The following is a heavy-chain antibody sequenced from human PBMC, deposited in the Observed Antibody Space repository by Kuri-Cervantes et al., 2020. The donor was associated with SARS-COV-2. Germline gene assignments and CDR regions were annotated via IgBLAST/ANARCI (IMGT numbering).Heavy chain of an antibody. J-gene: IGHJ4*02. V-gene: IGHV1-18*04. CDR2: ISAYNGNT. CDR3: ARSPGSIGVVTAPDY. D-gene: IGHD2-21*02. CDR1: GYTFPSYG. Sequence: ASVKVSCKASGYTFPSYGISWVRQAPGQGLEWMGWISAYNGNTNYAQKLQGRVTMTTDTSTSTAYMELRSLSSDDTAVYYCARSPGSIGVVTAPDYWGQGTLVTVSS.